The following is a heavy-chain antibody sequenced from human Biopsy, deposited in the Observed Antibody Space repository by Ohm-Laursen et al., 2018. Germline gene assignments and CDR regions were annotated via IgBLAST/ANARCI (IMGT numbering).Heavy chain of an antibody. CDR3: ARATNSTGWPYYYFYGMDV. Sequence: SDTLSLTCSVSGGSISSYQWTWIRQPPGKGLEWIGYIYYSGSTYYNPSLKSRVTISVDTSKNQFSLRLNSVTAADTAVYYCARATNSTGWPYYYFYGMDVWGQGTTVTVSS. V-gene: IGHV4-59*07. CDR1: GGSISSYQ. D-gene: IGHD2/OR15-2a*01. CDR2: IYYSGST. J-gene: IGHJ6*02.